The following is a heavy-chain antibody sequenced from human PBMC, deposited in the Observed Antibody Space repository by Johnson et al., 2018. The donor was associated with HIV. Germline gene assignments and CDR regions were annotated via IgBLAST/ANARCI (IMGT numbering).Heavy chain of an antibody. V-gene: IGHV3-20*04. CDR2: INWNGGST. Sequence: VQLVESGGNVVRPGGSLRLSCAASGFTFDDYDMSWVRQAPGKGLEWVSGINWNGGSTGYADSVKGRFTISRNNAKNSLYLQMNSLRAEDTALYYCARDPTIAWDLKGDAFDIWGQGTMVTVSS. CDR3: ARDPTIAWDLKGDAFDI. J-gene: IGHJ3*02. CDR1: GFTFDDYD. D-gene: IGHD1-26*01.